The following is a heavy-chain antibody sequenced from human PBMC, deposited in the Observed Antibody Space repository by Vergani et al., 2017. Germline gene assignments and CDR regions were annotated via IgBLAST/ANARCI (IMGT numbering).Heavy chain of an antibody. CDR2: IYYSGST. J-gene: IGHJ4*02. Sequence: QLQLQESGPGLVKPSETLYLTCTVSGGSISSSSYYWGWIRQPPGKGLEWIGSIYYSGSTYYNPSLKSRVTISVDTSKNQFSLKLSSLTAADTAVYYCAVSPYYDILTGYYKGGWYFDDWGQGTLVTVSS. V-gene: IGHV4-39*01. CDR3: AVSPYYDILTGYYKGGWYFDD. CDR1: GGSISSSSYY. D-gene: IGHD3-9*01.